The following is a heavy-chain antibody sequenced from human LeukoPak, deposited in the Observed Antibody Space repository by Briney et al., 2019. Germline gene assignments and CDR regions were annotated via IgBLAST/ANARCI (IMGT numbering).Heavy chain of an antibody. CDR3: ARVSLVGATHEDY. J-gene: IGHJ4*02. D-gene: IGHD1-26*01. Sequence: TSQTLSLTCTVSGGSISSGSSYWSWIRQPAGKGLEWIGRIYTSGSTNYKSSLKSRVTISVDTSKNQVSLKLRSVTAADTAVYYCARVSLVGATHEDYWGQGTLVTVSS. V-gene: IGHV4-61*02. CDR2: IYTSGST. CDR1: GGSISSGSSY.